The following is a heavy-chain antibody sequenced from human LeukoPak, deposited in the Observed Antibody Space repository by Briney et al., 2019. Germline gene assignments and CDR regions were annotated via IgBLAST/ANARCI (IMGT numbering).Heavy chain of an antibody. CDR2: ISSNGGST. CDR1: GFTFSSYA. Sequence: GGSLRLSCAASGFTFSSYAMHWVRQAPGKGLEYVSAISSNGGSTYYANSVKGRFTISRDNSKNTLYLQMGSLRAEDMAVYYCARVGYTSYYYYDMDVWGQGTTVTVSS. D-gene: IGHD6-13*01. CDR3: ARVGYTSYYYYDMDV. J-gene: IGHJ6*02. V-gene: IGHV3-64*01.